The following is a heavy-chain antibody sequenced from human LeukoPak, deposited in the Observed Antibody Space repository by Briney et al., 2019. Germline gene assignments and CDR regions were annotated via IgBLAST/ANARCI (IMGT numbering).Heavy chain of an antibody. D-gene: IGHD3-22*01. CDR3: ARAYYYDSSGDDAFDI. CDR1: GFTFSSYS. V-gene: IGHV3-21*01. CDR2: ISSRSNYI. Sequence: PGGSLRLSCAASGFTFSSYSMNWVRQAPGKGLEWVSSISSRSNYIYYADSVKGRFTISRDNAKNSLYLQMNSLRAEDTAVYYCARAYYYDSSGDDAFDIWGQGTMVTVPS. J-gene: IGHJ3*02.